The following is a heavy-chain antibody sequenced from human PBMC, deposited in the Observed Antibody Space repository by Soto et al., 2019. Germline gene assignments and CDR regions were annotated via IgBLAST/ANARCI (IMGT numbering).Heavy chain of an antibody. J-gene: IGHJ3*01. Sequence: SQTLSLTCAISGDSVSSDITSWNWIRQSPSRGLEWLGRTYYRSKWFHDYAASVKSRITINPDTSKNQFSLELNSMTPEDTAVYYCARGDALDVWGQGTVVTVSS. CDR2: TYYRSKWFH. CDR3: ARGDALDV. V-gene: IGHV6-1*01. CDR1: GDSVSSDITS.